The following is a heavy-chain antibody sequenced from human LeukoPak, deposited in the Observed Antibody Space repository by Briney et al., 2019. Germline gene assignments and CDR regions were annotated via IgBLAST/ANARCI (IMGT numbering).Heavy chain of an antibody. D-gene: IGHD7-27*01. J-gene: IGHJ4*02. CDR1: GFTFSTYA. CDR3: AKDRRNWGSRVDY. V-gene: IGHV3-23*01. Sequence: QPGGSLRLSCAASGFTFSTYAMSWVRQAPGKGLEWVSAISGSGGSTYYAGSVKGRFTISRDNSKNTLYLQINSLRAEDTAIYYCAKDRRNWGSRVDYWGQGTLVTVSS. CDR2: ISGSGGST.